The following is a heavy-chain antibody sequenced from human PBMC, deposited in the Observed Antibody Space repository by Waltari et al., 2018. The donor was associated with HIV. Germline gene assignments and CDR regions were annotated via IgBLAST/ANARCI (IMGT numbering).Heavy chain of an antibody. V-gene: IGHV5-51*01. CDR3: ARRKKDYYDSSGHYERGAFDI. D-gene: IGHD3-22*01. Sequence: EGQLVQSGAEVKKPGESLKISCKGSGYSFDSYWVGWVRQMPGKGLECMGSIYPGDSDTRYRPSFQGPVTISADKSISTAYLQWNSLQASDTAIYYCARRKKDYYDSSGHYERGAFDIWGQGTMVTVSA. CDR2: IYPGDSDT. J-gene: IGHJ3*02. CDR1: GYSFDSYW.